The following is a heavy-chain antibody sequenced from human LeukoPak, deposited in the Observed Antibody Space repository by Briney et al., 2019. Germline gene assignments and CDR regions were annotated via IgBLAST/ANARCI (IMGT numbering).Heavy chain of an antibody. V-gene: IGHV6-1*01. CDR1: GDSVSSNSAA. J-gene: IGHJ2*01. D-gene: IGHD3-10*01. CDR3: ARDHRITMVRGVITHYWYFDL. CDR2: TYYRSKWYN. Sequence: SQTLSLTCAISGDSVSSNSAAWNWMRQSPSRGREWMGRTYYRSKWYNDYAVSVKSRITINPDTSKNQFSLQLNSVTPEDTAVYYCARDHRITMVRGVITHYWYFDLWGRGTLVTVSS.